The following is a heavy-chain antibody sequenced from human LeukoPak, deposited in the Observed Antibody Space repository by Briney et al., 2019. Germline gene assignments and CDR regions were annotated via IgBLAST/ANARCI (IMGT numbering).Heavy chain of an antibody. V-gene: IGHV3-74*01. D-gene: IGHD2-15*01. J-gene: IGHJ5*02. CDR2: INSDGINT. Sequence: TGGSLRLSCAASGFTFSNYWMHWVRQAPGKGLVWVSRINSDGINTSYADSVKGRFTISRDNAKNTLNLQMNSLRAEDTAVYYCAKGSSWDIVVVVAATWGQGTLVTVSS. CDR3: AKGSSWDIVVVVAAT. CDR1: GFTFSNYW.